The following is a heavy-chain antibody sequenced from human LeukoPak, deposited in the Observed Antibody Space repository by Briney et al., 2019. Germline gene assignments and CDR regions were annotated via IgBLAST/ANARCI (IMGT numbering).Heavy chain of an antibody. CDR3: ARSPVWGSYPFDY. Sequence: SETLSLTCTASSDSISSYYWSWIRQPAGKGLEWIGRIYTSGSTNYNSSLKSRVTMSVDTSKNQFSLRLSSVTAADTAVYYCARSPVWGSYPFDYWGQGTLVTVSS. D-gene: IGHD3-16*02. V-gene: IGHV4-4*07. J-gene: IGHJ4*02. CDR2: IYTSGST. CDR1: SDSISSYY.